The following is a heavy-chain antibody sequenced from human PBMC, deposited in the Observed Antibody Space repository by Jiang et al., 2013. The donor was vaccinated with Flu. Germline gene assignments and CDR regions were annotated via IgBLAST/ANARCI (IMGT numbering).Heavy chain of an antibody. V-gene: IGHV1-8*01. J-gene: IGHJ4*02. Sequence: CGAEVKKPGASVKVSCKASGYTFTSYDINWVRQATGQGLEWMGWMNPNSGNTGYAQKFQGRVTMTRNTSISTAYMELSSLRSEDTAVYYCARGRTTVVTSDLDYWGQGPWSPSPQ. D-gene: IGHD4-23*01. CDR2: MNPNSGNT. CDR1: GYTFTSYD. CDR3: ARGRTTVVTSDLDY.